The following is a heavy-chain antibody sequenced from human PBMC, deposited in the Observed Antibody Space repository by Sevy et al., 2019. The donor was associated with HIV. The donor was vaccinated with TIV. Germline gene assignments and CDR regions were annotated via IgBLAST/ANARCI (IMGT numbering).Heavy chain of an antibody. Sequence: GGSLRLSCTASGFTFGDYAMSWFRQAPGKGLEWVGFIRSKAYGGTTEYAASVKGRFTISGDDSKSIAYLQMNSLKTEDTAVYYCTSWEASGYCSGGSGYPVRAFDIWGQGTMVTVSS. CDR3: TSWEASGYCSGGSGYPVRAFDI. J-gene: IGHJ3*02. V-gene: IGHV3-49*03. D-gene: IGHD2-15*01. CDR1: GFTFGDYA. CDR2: IRSKAYGGTT.